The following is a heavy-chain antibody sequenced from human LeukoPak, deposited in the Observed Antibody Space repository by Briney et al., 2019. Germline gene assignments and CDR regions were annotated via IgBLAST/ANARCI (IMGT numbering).Heavy chain of an antibody. CDR3: VKVAKYYYGSETYYFFEH. J-gene: IGHJ4*02. D-gene: IGHD3-10*01. CDR1: GFTFTTYW. V-gene: IGHV3-7*01. CDR2: INQDGTEK. Sequence: GGSLRPSCAASGFTFTTYWMSWVRQLPGKGLEWVANINQDGTEKYYVDSVKGRFTISRDNAKNSLDLQMNSLRVEDTGIYYCVKVAKYYYGSETYYFFEHWGQGTPVTASS.